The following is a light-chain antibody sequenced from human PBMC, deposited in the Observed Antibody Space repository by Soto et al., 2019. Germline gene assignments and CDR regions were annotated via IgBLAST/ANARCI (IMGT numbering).Light chain of an antibody. CDR1: QSVSSSY. CDR2: GAS. Sequence: EIVLTQSPGTLSLSPGERATLSCRACQSVSSSYLAWYQQKPGQAPRLLIYGASGRATGIPDRFSGSGSGTDFTLYISRLEPEDFAVYYCQQYGSSPPVTFGQGTRLEIK. CDR3: QQYGSSPPVT. J-gene: IGKJ5*01. V-gene: IGKV3-20*01.